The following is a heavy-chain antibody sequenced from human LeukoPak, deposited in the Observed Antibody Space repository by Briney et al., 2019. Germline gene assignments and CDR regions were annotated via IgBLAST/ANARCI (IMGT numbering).Heavy chain of an antibody. CDR3: AELGITMIGGV. D-gene: IGHD3-10*02. CDR2: MNRDGSEK. Sequence: PGGSLRLSCAASGFIFSDFWMTWVRQAPGKGLEWVANMNRDGSEKHYVDSVKGRFTISRDNAKNLLFLQMNNLRVEDTAVYYCAELGITMIGGVWGKGTTVTISS. J-gene: IGHJ6*04. CDR1: GFIFSDFW. V-gene: IGHV3-7*01.